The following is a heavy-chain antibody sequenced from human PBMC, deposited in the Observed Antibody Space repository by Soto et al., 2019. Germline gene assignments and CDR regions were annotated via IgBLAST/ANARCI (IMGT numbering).Heavy chain of an antibody. CDR3: AAISECSGGGCYTLGAFDI. V-gene: IGHV1-18*01. J-gene: IGHJ3*02. CDR1: GYTFTSYD. D-gene: IGHD2-15*01. Sequence: ASVKVSCKASGYTFTSYDINWVRQAPGQRLEWMGCISAYNGNTNYAQKLQGRVTMTTDTSTSTAYMELRSLRSDDTAVYFCAAISECSGGGCYTLGAFDIWGQGTMVTV. CDR2: ISAYNGNT.